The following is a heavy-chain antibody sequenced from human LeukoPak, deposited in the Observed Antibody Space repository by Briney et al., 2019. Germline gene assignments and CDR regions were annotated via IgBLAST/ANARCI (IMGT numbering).Heavy chain of an antibody. J-gene: IGHJ4*02. Sequence: GRSLRLSCAASRFTFDDYAMHWVRQAPGKGLEWVSGISWNSGSIGYADSVKGRFTISRDNAKNSLYLQMNSLRAEDTALYYCARGIAAAGTPLDYWGQGTLVTVSS. CDR2: ISWNSGSI. D-gene: IGHD6-13*01. CDR1: RFTFDDYA. V-gene: IGHV3-9*01. CDR3: ARGIAAAGTPLDY.